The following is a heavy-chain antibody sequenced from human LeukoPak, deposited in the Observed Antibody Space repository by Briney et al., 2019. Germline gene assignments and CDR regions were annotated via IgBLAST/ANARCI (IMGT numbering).Heavy chain of an antibody. CDR1: GGSISSSSYY. CDR3: ARDLSNYDILTGYYMFAEYFQH. Sequence: SETLSLTCTVSGGSISSSSYYWGWIRQPPGKGLEWIGSIYYSGSTYYNPSLKSRVTISVDTSKNQFTLKLSSVTAADKAVYYCARDLSNYDILTGYYMFAEYFQHWGQGTLVTVSS. J-gene: IGHJ1*01. CDR2: IYYSGST. V-gene: IGHV4-39*06. D-gene: IGHD3-9*01.